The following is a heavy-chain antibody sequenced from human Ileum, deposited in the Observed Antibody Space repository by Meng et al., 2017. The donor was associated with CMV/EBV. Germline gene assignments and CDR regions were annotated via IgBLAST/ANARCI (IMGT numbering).Heavy chain of an antibody. CDR2: IYFGGST. V-gene: IGHV4-4*07. J-gene: IGHJ4*02. Sequence: GLGPVPGKASETLCLSCTGSGGSHKDYYLSLVRQPAGKGFEWIGRIYFGGSTNYNPSLQSRVTMPIDTPKNQFSLRLTSVTAADTAVYYCSRGEDAYKSGRYWGQGTLVTVSS. CDR1: GGSHKDYY. D-gene: IGHD5-24*01. CDR3: SRGEDAYKSGRY.